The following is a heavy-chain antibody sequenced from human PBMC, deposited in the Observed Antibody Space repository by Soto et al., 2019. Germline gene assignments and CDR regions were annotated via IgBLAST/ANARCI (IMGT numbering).Heavy chain of an antibody. CDR1: GGSFSGYY. Sequence: SETLSLTCAVYGGSFSGYYWSWIRQPPGKGLEWIGEINHSGSTNYNPSLRSRVTISVDTSKNQFSLKLSSVTAADTAVYYCARGGFRDGYNYLFDYWGQGTLVTVSS. J-gene: IGHJ4*02. D-gene: IGHD5-12*01. CDR3: ARGGFRDGYNYLFDY. V-gene: IGHV4-34*01. CDR2: INHSGST.